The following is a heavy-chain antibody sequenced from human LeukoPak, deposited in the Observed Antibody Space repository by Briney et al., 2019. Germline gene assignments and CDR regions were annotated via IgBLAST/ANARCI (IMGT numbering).Heavy chain of an antibody. D-gene: IGHD3-3*01. V-gene: IGHV3-23*01. Sequence: GGSLRLSCAASGFSFNNFAMSWVRQAPGKGLEWVSAISPGSTRTYYAASVKGRFTISRDNSMNTLYLHIDRLRAEDTAVYYCAKYALREIFFGDFWGQGTLVAVSS. CDR1: GFSFNNFA. CDR3: AKYALREIFFGDF. J-gene: IGHJ4*02. CDR2: ISPGSTRT.